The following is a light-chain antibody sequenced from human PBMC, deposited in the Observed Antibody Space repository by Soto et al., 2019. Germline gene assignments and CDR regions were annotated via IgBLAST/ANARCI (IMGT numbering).Light chain of an antibody. CDR3: QQSYSTLSYT. J-gene: IGKJ2*01. CDR1: QNISSY. CDR2: AAS. Sequence: DLQMTQSPSSLSASVGDRVTITCRASQNISSYLNWYQQKPGKAPKLLIYAASSLQSGVPSRFSGSGSGTDFTLTISSLQPEDFATYYCQQSYSTLSYTFGQGTKLEIK. V-gene: IGKV1-39*01.